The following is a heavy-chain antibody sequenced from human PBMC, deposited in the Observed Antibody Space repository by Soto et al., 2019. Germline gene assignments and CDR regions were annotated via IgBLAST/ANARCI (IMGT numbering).Heavy chain of an antibody. CDR3: ARVCGSCRDHYGLDV. J-gene: IGHJ6*02. D-gene: IGHD1-26*01. CDR2: ISYDGSIK. V-gene: IGHV3-30*03. CDR1: GFTFSSYG. Sequence: QVQLVESGGGVVQPGRSLRLSCAASGFTFSSYGMHWVRQAPGKGLEWVAVISYDGSIKYYADSVKGRFTISRDSSRNTLYLQMNSLRAEDTAVYYCARVCGSCRDHYGLDVWGQGTTVTVSS.